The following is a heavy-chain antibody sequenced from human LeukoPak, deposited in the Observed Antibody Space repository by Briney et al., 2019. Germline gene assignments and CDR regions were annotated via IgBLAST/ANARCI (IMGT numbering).Heavy chain of an antibody. CDR3: AREGYSSGRAGIFDI. D-gene: IGHD6-19*01. CDR1: GLSLSKSH. CDR2: IPHDRGNK. J-gene: IGHJ3*02. Sequence: GGSLRLSCVGSGLSLSKSHMHWVRQAPGKRLERVALIPHDRGNKKYGDSAKGRFTVSRENYKNTVDLNMDNLKVEDTASYYCAREGYSSGRAGIFDIWGEGTMVGVSS. V-gene: IGHV3-30*04.